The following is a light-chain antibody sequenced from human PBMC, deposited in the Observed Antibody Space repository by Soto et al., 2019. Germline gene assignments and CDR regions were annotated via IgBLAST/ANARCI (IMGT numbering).Light chain of an antibody. Sequence: IRLTQSASSLFASVGDRVNMXCRASHDVHSIVGWYQQKPGKAPKLLIYAASTLQGGVPSRFSCSGSATDFTRTISSRQPEDFATYYCQQLESYPSTFGGGTKVDIK. V-gene: IGKV1-9*01. CDR3: QQLESYPST. CDR1: HDVHSI. J-gene: IGKJ4*01. CDR2: AAS.